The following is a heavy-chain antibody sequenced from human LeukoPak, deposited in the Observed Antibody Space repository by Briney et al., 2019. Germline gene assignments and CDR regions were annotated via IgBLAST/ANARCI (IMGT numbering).Heavy chain of an antibody. J-gene: IGHJ4*02. CDR3: ARRIAAAGTPYYFDY. V-gene: IGHV1-2*02. D-gene: IGHD6-13*01. CDR1: GYTFTGYY. CDR2: INPNSGGT. Sequence: GASVKLSCKASGYTFTGYYMHWVRQAPGQGLGWRGWINPNSGGTNYAQKFQGRVTMTRDTSISTAYMELSRLRSDDTAVYYCARRIAAAGTPYYFDYWGQGTLVTVSS.